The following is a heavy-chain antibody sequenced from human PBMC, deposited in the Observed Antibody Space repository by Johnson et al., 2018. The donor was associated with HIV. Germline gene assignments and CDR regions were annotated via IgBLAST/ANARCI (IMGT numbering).Heavy chain of an antibody. D-gene: IGHD4-23*01. CDR1: GFTFSRYA. Sequence: QVQLVESGGGVVQPGRSLRLSCTASGFTFSRYAMHWARQAPGKGLEWVAIISYDGSNKYYADSVKGRFTISRDNSKNTLYLQMNSLRAEDTAVYYCARSSTVVTPHDIWGQGTMVTVSS. V-gene: IGHV3-30*04. CDR2: ISYDGSNK. J-gene: IGHJ3*02. CDR3: ARSSTVVTPHDI.